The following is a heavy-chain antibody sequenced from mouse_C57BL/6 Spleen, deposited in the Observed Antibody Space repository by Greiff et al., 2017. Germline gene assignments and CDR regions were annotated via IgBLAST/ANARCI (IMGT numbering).Heavy chain of an antibody. CDR3: ARYDGYYYYYAMDY. Sequence: EVKLVESGPELVKPGASVKISCKASGYSFTDYNMNWVKQSNGKSLEWIGVINPNYGTTSYNQKFKGKATLTVDQSSSTAYMQLNSLTSEDSAVYYCARYDGYYYYYAMDYWGQGTSVTVSS. V-gene: IGHV1-39*01. J-gene: IGHJ4*01. CDR1: GYSFTDYN. CDR2: INPNYGTT. D-gene: IGHD2-3*01.